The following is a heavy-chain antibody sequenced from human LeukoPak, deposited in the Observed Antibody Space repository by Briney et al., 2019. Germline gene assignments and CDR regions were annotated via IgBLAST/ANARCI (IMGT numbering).Heavy chain of an antibody. CDR2: ISGGST. CDR3: AIRGGYDFWSGSLYGMDV. CDR1: GFTFSSYA. V-gene: IGHV3-23*01. Sequence: GGSLRLSCAASGFTFSSYAMSWVRQAPGKGLEWVSTISGGSTYYADFVKGRFTISRDNSKNTLYLQMNSLRAEDTAVYYCAIRGGYDFWSGSLYGMDVWGQGTTVTVSS. D-gene: IGHD3-3*01. J-gene: IGHJ6*02.